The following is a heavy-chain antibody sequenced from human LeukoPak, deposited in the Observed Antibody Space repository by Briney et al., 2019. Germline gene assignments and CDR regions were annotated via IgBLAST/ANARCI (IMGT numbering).Heavy chain of an antibody. CDR1: GYTFTSYY. J-gene: IGHJ4*02. Sequence: ASVKVSCKASGYTFTSYYMHWVRQAPGQGLEWMGIINPSGGSTSYAQKFQGRVTMTRDMSTSTVYMELSSLRSEDTAVYYCARNYGSGVPGDYWGQGTLVTVSS. V-gene: IGHV1-46*01. CDR2: INPSGGST. D-gene: IGHD3-10*01. CDR3: ARNYGSGVPGDY.